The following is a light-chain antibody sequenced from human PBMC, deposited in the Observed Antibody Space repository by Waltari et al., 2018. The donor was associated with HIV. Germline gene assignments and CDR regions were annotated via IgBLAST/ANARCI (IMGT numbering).Light chain of an antibody. CDR1: SSNIGSNN. J-gene: IGLJ1*01. CDR3: AVWDGSLSGHYV. V-gene: IGLV1-47*01. CDR2: RDS. Sequence: QSVLTQPPSASETPGQRVTMSCSGSSSNIGSNNVYWYQHHPGMAPKLLIYRDSQRPSGVPDRFSASKSGTSASLAISGLRSDDEADYYCAVWDGSLSGHYVFGTGTKVTVL.